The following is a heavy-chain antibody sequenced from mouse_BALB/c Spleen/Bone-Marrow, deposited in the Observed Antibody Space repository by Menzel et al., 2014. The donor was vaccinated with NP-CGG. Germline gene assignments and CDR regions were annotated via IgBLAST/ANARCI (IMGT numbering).Heavy chain of an antibody. Sequence: DVKLQESGTVLARPGAAVKMSCKASGYTFSNYWMHWVKQRPGQGLEWIGTIYPGNSDTTYNQKFKGKAKLTAVTSTSTAYMELSSLTNEDSAVYYCTTLARSDFDYWGQGTTLTVSS. D-gene: IGHD3-1*01. J-gene: IGHJ2*01. V-gene: IGHV1-5*01. CDR3: TTLARSDFDY. CDR1: GYTFSNYW. CDR2: IYPGNSDT.